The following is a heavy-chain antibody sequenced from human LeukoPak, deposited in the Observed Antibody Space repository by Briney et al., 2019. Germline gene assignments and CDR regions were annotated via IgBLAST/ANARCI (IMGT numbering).Heavy chain of an antibody. J-gene: IGHJ5*02. Sequence: ASVKVSCKASGYTFTGYYMHWVRRAPGQGLEWMGIINPSGGSTSYAQKFQGRVTMTRDTSTSTVYMELSSLRSGDTAVYYCARGGGGYGDYTPWGQGTLVTVSS. D-gene: IGHD4-17*01. CDR1: GYTFTGYY. CDR3: ARGGGGYGDYTP. V-gene: IGHV1-46*01. CDR2: INPSGGST.